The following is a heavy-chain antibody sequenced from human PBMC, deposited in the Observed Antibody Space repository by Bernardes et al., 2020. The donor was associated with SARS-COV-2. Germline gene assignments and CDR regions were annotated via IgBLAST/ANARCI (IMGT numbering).Heavy chain of an antibody. CDR1: GYTFTGYY. CDR3: ARDDCSSTSCLTDAFDI. V-gene: IGHV1-2*02. D-gene: IGHD2-2*01. CDR2: INPNSGGT. Sequence: ASVKVSCKASGYTFTGYYMHWVRQAPGQGLEWMGWINPNSGGTNYAQKFQGRVTMTRDTSISTAYMELSRLRSDDTAVYYCARDDCSSTSCLTDAFDIWGQGTMVTVSS. J-gene: IGHJ3*02.